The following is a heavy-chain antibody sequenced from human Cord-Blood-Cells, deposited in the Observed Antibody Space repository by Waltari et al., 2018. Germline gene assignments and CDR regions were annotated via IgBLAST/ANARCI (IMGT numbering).Heavy chain of an antibody. D-gene: IGHD4-4*01. CDR3: AKSDGVTLATNY. Sequence: EVQMVESGGVVVQPGGSLRLSCAASGFTFDDFTMHWVRQAPGKGLEWVSLISWDGGSTYYADSVKGRFTISRDNSKNSLYLQMYSLRTEDTALYYCAKSDGVTLATNYWGQGTLVTVSS. J-gene: IGHJ4*02. V-gene: IGHV3-43*01. CDR2: ISWDGGST. CDR1: GFTFDDFT.